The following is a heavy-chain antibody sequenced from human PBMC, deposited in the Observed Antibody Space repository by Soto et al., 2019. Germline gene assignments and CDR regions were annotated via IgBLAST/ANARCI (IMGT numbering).Heavy chain of an antibody. CDR2: ISSNGGST. D-gene: IGHD5-12*01. Sequence: PGGSLRLSCAASGFSFNNAWMNWVRQAPGKGLEYVSAISSNGGSTYYADSVKGRFTISRDNSKNTLYLQMSSLRAEDTAVYYCVKDRRDGYNSDAFDIWGQGTMVTVSS. V-gene: IGHV3-64D*08. CDR3: VKDRRDGYNSDAFDI. CDR1: GFSFNNAW. J-gene: IGHJ3*02.